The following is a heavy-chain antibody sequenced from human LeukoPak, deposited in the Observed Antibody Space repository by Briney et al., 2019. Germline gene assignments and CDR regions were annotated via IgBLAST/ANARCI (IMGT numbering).Heavy chain of an antibody. J-gene: IGHJ6*03. CDR3: ASRDYYYYYMDV. Sequence: PGGPLRLSCAASGFTFSDYYMSWSRQAPGKGLEWVSYISSSGSTIYYADSVKGRFTISRDNAKNSLYLQMNSLRAEDTAVYYCASRDYYYYYMDVWGKGTTVTVSS. V-gene: IGHV3-11*04. CDR1: GFTFSDYY. CDR2: ISSSGSTI. D-gene: IGHD3-10*01.